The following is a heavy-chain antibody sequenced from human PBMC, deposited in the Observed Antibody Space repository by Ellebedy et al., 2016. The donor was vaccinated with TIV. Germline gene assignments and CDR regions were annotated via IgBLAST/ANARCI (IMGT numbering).Heavy chain of an antibody. V-gene: IGHV3-48*04. D-gene: IGHD4-17*01. J-gene: IGHJ4*02. CDR2: ISSSSSTI. CDR3: ARGPDYGDYPYYFDY. CDR1: GFTFSSYS. Sequence: GGSLRLXCAASGFTFSSYSMNWVRQAPGKGLEWVSYISSSSSTIYYADSVKGRFTISRDNAKNSLYLQMNSLRAEDTAVYYCARGPDYGDYPYYFDYWGQGTLVTVSS.